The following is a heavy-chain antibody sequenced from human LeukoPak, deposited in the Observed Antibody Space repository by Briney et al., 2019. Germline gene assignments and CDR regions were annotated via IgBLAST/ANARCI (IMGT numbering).Heavy chain of an antibody. D-gene: IGHD2-15*01. Sequence: PGGSLRLSCAASGFTFSSYAMHWVRQAPGKGLEWVAVISYDGSNKYYADSVKGRFTISRDNSKNTLYLQMNSLRAEDTAVYYCARDGGSGGSCYFDYWGQGTLVTVSS. CDR3: ARDGGSGGSCYFDY. CDR2: ISYDGSNK. CDR1: GFTFSSYA. V-gene: IGHV3-30-3*01. J-gene: IGHJ4*02.